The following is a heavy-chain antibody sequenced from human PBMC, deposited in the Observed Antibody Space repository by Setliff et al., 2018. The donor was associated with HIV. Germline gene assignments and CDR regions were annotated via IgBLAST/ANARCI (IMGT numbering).Heavy chain of an antibody. Sequence: SETLSLTCAVSGGSISSSHWWSWVRQSPGKGLEWIGEIYHSGSTNYNPSLKSRVSISVDKSKNQFSLKLSSVTAADTAVYYCARGDVVAAAGGAFDYWGQGTLVTVSP. J-gene: IGHJ4*02. D-gene: IGHD6-13*01. CDR3: ARGDVVAAAGGAFDY. CDR1: GGSISSSHW. CDR2: IYHSGST. V-gene: IGHV4-4*02.